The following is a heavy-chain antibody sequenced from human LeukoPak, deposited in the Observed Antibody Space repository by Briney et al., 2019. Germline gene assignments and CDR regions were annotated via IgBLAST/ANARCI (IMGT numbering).Heavy chain of an antibody. Sequence: GAPGKPSCKASEATFSTYAISWGRQSPRQRLKCMRGISAYNGNTNYAQKLQGRVTMTTDRSTSTAYMELRSLRSDDTAVYYCARGGGLRSHYYYYMDVWGKGTTVTVSS. J-gene: IGHJ6*03. CDR3: ARGGGLRSHYYYYMDV. V-gene: IGHV1-18*01. CDR1: EATFSTYA. D-gene: IGHD1-26*01. CDR2: ISAYNGNT.